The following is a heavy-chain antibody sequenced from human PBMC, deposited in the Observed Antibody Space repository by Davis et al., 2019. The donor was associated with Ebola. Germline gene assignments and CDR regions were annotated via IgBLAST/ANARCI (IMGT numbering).Heavy chain of an antibody. CDR3: ARIEAYGSGNFFDY. V-gene: IGHV3-23*01. D-gene: IGHD3-10*01. CDR2: ISGSAADT. CDR1: GFTFTNYA. J-gene: IGHJ4*02. Sequence: GESLKISCAASGFTFTNYAMSWVRQAPGKGLEWVSAISGSAADTYYADSVKGRVTISRDNPKNTLYLLMNSLRAEDTAVYYCARIEAYGSGNFFDYWGQGTLVTVSS.